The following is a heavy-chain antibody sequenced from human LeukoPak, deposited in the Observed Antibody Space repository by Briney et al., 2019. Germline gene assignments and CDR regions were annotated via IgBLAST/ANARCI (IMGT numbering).Heavy chain of an antibody. Sequence: PGGSLRLSCAASGLTFISYAMAWVRQAPGKGLEWVSSISGNGDSTYYADSVKGRFTISRDNSKNTLYLQMNSLRAEDTAVYHCAKIISVNPIDYWGQGTLVTVSS. D-gene: IGHD4-11*01. CDR2: ISGNGDST. CDR3: AKIISVNPIDY. V-gene: IGHV3-23*01. J-gene: IGHJ4*02. CDR1: GLTFISYA.